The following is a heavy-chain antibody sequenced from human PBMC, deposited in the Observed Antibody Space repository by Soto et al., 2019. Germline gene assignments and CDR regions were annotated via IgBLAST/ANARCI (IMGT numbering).Heavy chain of an antibody. Sequence: GASVKVSCKASGGTFSSYTISWVRQAPGQGLEWMGRIIPILGIANYAQKFQGRVTITADKSTSIAYMELSSLRSEDTAVYYCARALGLDFWSGPNWFDPWGQGTLVTVSS. J-gene: IGHJ5*02. V-gene: IGHV1-69*02. CDR1: GGTFSSYT. CDR3: ARALGLDFWSGPNWFDP. D-gene: IGHD3-3*01. CDR2: IIPILGIA.